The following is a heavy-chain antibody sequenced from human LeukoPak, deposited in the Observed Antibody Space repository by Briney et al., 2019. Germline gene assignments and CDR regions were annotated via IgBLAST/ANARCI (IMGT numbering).Heavy chain of an antibody. J-gene: IGHJ5*02. V-gene: IGHV4-4*02. CDR2: IYHSGST. Sequence: SETLSLTCAVSGGSISSSNWWSWVRQPPGKGLEWIGEIYHSGSTNYNPSLKSRVTISVDKSKNQFSLKLSSVTAADTAVYYCARESSARYYYDSSGSPTWFDPWGQGTLVTVSS. CDR3: ARESSARYYYDSSGSPTWFDP. CDR1: GGSISSSNW. D-gene: IGHD3-22*01.